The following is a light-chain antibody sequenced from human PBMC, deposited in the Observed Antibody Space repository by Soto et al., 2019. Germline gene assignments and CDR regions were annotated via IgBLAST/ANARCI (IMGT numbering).Light chain of an antibody. CDR3: QQYIDWPTYT. CDR2: GAS. V-gene: IGKV3-15*01. CDR1: QTVSRS. J-gene: IGKJ2*01. Sequence: EVVLTQSPATLSVSPGERATLSCRASQTVSRSLAWYQQKPGQAPRLLIYGASTRATGIPGRFSGSGSGTDFTLTISRLQSEDFAVYYCQQYIDWPTYTFGQGTKVDIK.